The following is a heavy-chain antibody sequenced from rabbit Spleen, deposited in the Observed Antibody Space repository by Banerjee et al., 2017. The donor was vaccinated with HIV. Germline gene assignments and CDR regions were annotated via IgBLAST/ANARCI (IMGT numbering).Heavy chain of an antibody. CDR3: ARGDVGLNGYHYATIGGLNL. Sequence: EQLEESGGGLVKPEGSLTLTCEASGVSFSDKDVMCWVRQAPGKGLEWIACINTVTGKTVYASWAKGRFIMSRTSSTTVTLQMTSLTAADTATYFCARGDVGLNGYHYATIGGLNLWGPGTLVTVS. V-gene: IGHV1S45*01. D-gene: IGHD6-1*01. J-gene: IGHJ4*01. CDR2: INTVTGKT. CDR1: GVSFSDKDV.